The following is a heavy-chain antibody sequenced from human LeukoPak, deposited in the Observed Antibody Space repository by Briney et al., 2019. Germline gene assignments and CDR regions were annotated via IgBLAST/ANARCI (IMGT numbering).Heavy chain of an antibody. CDR1: GFTFRSYG. J-gene: IGHJ6*02. Sequence: GRSLRLSCAASGFTFRSYGMHWVRQAPGKGLEWVAVIWYDGSNKEYADSVKGRFTISRDNSKNTLYLQMNNLRAEDTAVYYCAKEGYYGSGSSRYYYGMDVWGQGTTVTVSS. CDR3: AKEGYYGSGSSRYYYGMDV. V-gene: IGHV3-33*06. CDR2: IWYDGSNK. D-gene: IGHD3-10*01.